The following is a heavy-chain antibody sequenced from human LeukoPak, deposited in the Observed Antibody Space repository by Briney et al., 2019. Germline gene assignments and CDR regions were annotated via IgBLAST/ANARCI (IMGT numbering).Heavy chain of an antibody. CDR3: TREGVTSTGDY. D-gene: IGHD4-17*01. J-gene: IGHJ4*02. CDR2: INMDGSRT. CDR1: GFTFSNYW. Sequence: GGSLRLSCAASGFTFSNYWMHWVRQAPGKGLVWVSRINMDGSRTTYADSVKGRFTISRDNAKNTLYLQMNSLRAEDTAVYHCTREGVTSTGDYWGQGTLVTVSS. V-gene: IGHV3-74*01.